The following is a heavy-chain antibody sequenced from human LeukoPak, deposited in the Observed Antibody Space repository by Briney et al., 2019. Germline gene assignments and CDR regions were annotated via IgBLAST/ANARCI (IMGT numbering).Heavy chain of an antibody. CDR2: INHSGST. J-gene: IGHJ4*02. V-gene: IGHV4-34*01. CDR1: GGSFSGYY. Sequence: SETLSLTCAVYGGSFSGYYWSWIRQPPGKGLEWIGEINHSGSTNYNPSLKSRVTISVDTSKNQFSLKLSSVTAADTAVYYCARIVRCGEWGLDYWGQGTLVTVSS. CDR3: ARIVRCGEWGLDY. D-gene: IGHD3-10*01.